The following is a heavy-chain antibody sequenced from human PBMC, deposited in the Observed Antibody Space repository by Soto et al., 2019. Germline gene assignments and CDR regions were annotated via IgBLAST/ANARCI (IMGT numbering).Heavy chain of an antibody. CDR2: INHSGST. D-gene: IGHD2-15*01. J-gene: IGHJ4*02. CDR3: TACIGGYYSGFDY. Sequence: PSETLSLTCAVYGGSFSADFWTWIHQPPGQGLEWLGEINHSGSTNFNPSLKGRLTISMDTSKNQFSLQLSSVTAADTAVYYCTACIGGYYSGFDYWGQGTLVTVS. V-gene: IGHV4-34*01. CDR1: GGSFSADF.